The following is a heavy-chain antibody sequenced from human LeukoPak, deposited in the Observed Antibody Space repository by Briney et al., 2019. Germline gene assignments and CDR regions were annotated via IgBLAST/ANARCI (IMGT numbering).Heavy chain of an antibody. D-gene: IGHD3-10*01. CDR3: ARADRVGMNYYGMDV. V-gene: IGHV1-2*04. J-gene: IGHJ6*02. CDR2: INPNSGGT. CDR1: GGTFSSYA. Sequence: ASVKVSCKASGGTFSSYAISWVRQAPGQGLEWMEWINPNSGGTNYAQKFQGWVTMTRDTSISTAYMELSRLRSDDTAVYYCARADRVGMNYYGMDVWGQGTTVTVSS.